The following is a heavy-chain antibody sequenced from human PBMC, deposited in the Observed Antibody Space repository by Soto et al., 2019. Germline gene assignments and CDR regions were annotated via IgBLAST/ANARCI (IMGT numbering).Heavy chain of an antibody. CDR2: ISAYNGNT. CDR3: ARDGSYYDSSGYNSVFDY. Sequence: ASVKVSCKASGYTFTSYGISWVRQAPGQGLEWTGWISAYNGNTNYAQKLQGRVTMTTDTSTSTAYMELRSLRSDDTAVYYCARDGSYYDSSGYNSVFDYWGQGTLVTVSS. J-gene: IGHJ4*02. V-gene: IGHV1-18*01. CDR1: GYTFTSYG. D-gene: IGHD3-22*01.